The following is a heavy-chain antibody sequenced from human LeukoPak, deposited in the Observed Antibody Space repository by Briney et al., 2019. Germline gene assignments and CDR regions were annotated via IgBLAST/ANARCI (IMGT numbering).Heavy chain of an antibody. V-gene: IGHV4-34*01. CDR3: ASMRYSYGYFRRVGMDV. CDR2: INHSGST. Sequence: SETLSLTCAVYGGSFSGYYWSWIRQPPGKGLEWIGEINHSGSTNYNPSLKSRVTISVDTSKNQFSLKLSSVTAADTAVYYCASMRYSYGYFRRVGMDVWGQGTMVTVSS. J-gene: IGHJ3*01. D-gene: IGHD5-18*01. CDR1: GGSFSGYY.